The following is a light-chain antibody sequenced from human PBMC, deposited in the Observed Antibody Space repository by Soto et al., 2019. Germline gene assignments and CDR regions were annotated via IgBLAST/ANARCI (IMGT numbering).Light chain of an antibody. J-gene: IGLJ1*01. CDR3: SSYTSTSTYV. CDR1: SSDVGGYNY. V-gene: IGLV2-14*01. CDR2: DVT. Sequence: QSALTQPASVSGSPGQSITISCTGTSSDVGGYNYVSWYQQHPGKAPKLMIYDVTNRPSGISNRFSGSKSGNTASLTISGLQAEDEDDYYCSSYTSTSTYVCGTGTQLTVL.